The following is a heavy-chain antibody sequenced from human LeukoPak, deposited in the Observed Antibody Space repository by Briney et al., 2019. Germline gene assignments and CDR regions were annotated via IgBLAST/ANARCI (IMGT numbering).Heavy chain of an antibody. V-gene: IGHV1-2*02. CDR2: INPNSGGT. CDR1: GYPFTGYY. D-gene: IGHD5-12*01. J-gene: IGHJ4*02. CDR3: ARGGYSGYDLRD. Sequence: ASVKVSCKASGYPFTGYYMHWVRPAPGQGVEWMGWINPNSGGTNYAQKFQGRVTMTRDTSISTAYMELSRLRSDDTAVYYCARGGYSGYDLRDWGQGTLVTVSS.